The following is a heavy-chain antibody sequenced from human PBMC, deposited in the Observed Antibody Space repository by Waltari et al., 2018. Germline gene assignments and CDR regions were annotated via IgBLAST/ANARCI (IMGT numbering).Heavy chain of an antibody. V-gene: IGHV1-8*03. CDR2: INPNSGNT. CDR1: GYTFTSYD. Sequence: QVQLVQSGAEVKKPGASVKVSCKASGYTFTSYDLNWVRQATGKGLEWMGWINPNSGNTGYAQKFQGRVTITRNTSISTAYMELSSLRSEDTAVYYCASGTAAAGFDYWGQGTLVTVSS. D-gene: IGHD6-13*01. CDR3: ASGTAAAGFDY. J-gene: IGHJ4*02.